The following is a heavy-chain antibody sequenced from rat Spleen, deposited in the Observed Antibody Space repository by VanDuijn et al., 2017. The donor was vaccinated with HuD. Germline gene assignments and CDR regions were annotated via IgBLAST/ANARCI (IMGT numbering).Heavy chain of an antibody. CDR1: EFTFNNYW. CDR2: ITHTGDST. D-gene: IGHD1-11*01. CDR3: TAGGGYWDY. Sequence: EVQLVESGGGPVQPGRSLKLSCIPSEFTFNNYWMTWIRQAPGKGLEWVASITHTGDSTYYPDSVKGRFTISRDNAKSTLYLQMNSLRSEDTATYYCTAGGGYWDYWGQGVMVTVSS. J-gene: IGHJ2*01. V-gene: IGHV5-31*01.